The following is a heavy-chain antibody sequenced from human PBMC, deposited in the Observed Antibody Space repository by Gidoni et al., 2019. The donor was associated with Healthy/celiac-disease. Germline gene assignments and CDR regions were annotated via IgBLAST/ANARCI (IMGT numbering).Heavy chain of an antibody. J-gene: IGHJ4*02. CDR3: ARGRGENY. D-gene: IGHD3-10*01. CDR1: GGSISSGSYY. V-gene: IGHV4-61*02. CDR2: IYTRGST. Sequence: QVQLQESGPGLVTPSQTLSLTCTVSGGSISSGSYYGSWIRQPAGKGLAWIGRIYTRGSTNYNPSLKSRVTISVDTSKNQFSLKLSSVTAADTAVYYCARGRGENYWGQGTLVTVSS.